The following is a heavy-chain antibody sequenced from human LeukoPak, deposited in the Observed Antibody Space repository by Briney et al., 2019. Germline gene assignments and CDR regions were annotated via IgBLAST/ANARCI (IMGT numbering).Heavy chain of an antibody. V-gene: IGHV4-61*02. J-gene: IGHJ4*02. CDR1: GGSISTGSYY. D-gene: IGHD6-19*01. CDR2: IYTSGST. CDR3: ARGRPHNSGGGWYYYDY. Sequence: SETLSLTCTVSGGSISTGSYYWTWIRQPAGKGLEWIGRIYTSGSTNYNPSLKSRVIISVEMSKNQFSLNLNSVTAADTAVYYCARGRPHNSGGGWYYYDYWGQGTLVTVSS.